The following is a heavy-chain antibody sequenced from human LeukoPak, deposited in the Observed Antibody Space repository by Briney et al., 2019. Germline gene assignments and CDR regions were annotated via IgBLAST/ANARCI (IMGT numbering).Heavy chain of an antibody. CDR1: GFTFSGYG. V-gene: IGHV3-48*03. J-gene: IGHJ6*02. Sequence: PGGSLRLSCAASGFTFSGYGMNWVRQPPGKGLEWLSKISSSGSTIYYADSVRGRFTISRDNAKNSLYLQMNSLRAEDTAVYYCVRDVSRRMGMDVWGQGTTVTVSS. CDR2: ISSSGSTI. CDR3: VRDVSRRMGMDV. D-gene: IGHD2-15*01.